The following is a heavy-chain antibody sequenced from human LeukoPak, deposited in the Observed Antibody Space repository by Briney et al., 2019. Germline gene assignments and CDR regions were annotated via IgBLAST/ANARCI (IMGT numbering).Heavy chain of an antibody. D-gene: IGHD2-2*01. CDR1: GDSVSSNSAA. Sequence: SQTLSLTCAISGDSVSSNSAARNWIRQSPSRGLEWLGRTYYRSTWYNDYAVSVRGRITVNPDTSKNQFPLHLNSVTPEDTAVYYCARRLTQYDCFDPWGQGILVTVSS. V-gene: IGHV6-1*01. CDR3: ARRLTQYDCFDP. J-gene: IGHJ5*02. CDR2: TYYRSTWYN.